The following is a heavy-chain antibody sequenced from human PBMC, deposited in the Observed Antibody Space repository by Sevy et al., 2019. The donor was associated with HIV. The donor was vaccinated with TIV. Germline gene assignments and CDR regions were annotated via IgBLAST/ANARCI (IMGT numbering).Heavy chain of an antibody. D-gene: IGHD3-16*01. CDR3: ARHGAWRFYFDF. CDR2: IYYNADT. Sequence: SETLYLTCTVSGGSISSSDYFWGWIRQPPGKGLEWIGTIYYNADTYHNPSLTSRVTISVDTSKNQFSLRMTSVTALDTAVYYCARHGAWRFYFDFWGRGALVTVSS. V-gene: IGHV4-39*01. CDR1: GGSISSSDYF. J-gene: IGHJ4*02.